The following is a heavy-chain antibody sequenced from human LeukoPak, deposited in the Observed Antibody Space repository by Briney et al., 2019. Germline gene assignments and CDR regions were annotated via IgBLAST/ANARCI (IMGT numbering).Heavy chain of an antibody. CDR2: IYPGDSDT. CDR1: ACSSISYC. D-gene: IGHD1-26*01. CDR3: ARAIVGATNFDY. V-gene: IGHV5-51*01. Sequence: LMIFSRAAACSSISYCIGWVRQMPPENLQGRGIIYPGDSDTRYSPSFQGQVTISAYQSISSAYLQWSSLKASDTAMYYCARAIVGATNFDYWGQGTLVTVSS. J-gene: IGHJ4*02.